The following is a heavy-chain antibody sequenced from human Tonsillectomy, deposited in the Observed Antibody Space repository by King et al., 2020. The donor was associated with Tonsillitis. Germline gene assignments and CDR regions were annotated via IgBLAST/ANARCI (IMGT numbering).Heavy chain of an antibody. V-gene: IGHV5-10-1*03. CDR3: ARPYYYYLDV. Sequence: VQLVESGAEVKKPGESLRISCKGSGYKFTNYRITWVRQMPGKGLEWIGTIDPSDSHTNYSPSFHGHVTLSVDRSINTAYLPWSSLEASDTAMYFCARPYYYYLDVWGKGTTVTVSS. CDR1: GYKFTNYR. CDR2: IDPSDSHT. J-gene: IGHJ6*03.